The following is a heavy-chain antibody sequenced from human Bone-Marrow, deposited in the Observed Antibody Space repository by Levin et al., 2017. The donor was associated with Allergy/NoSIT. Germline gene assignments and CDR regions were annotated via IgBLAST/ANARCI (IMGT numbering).Heavy chain of an antibody. CDR3: ARDLQHHVVWSGYYTPASD. D-gene: IGHD3-3*01. V-gene: IGHV7-4-1*02. CDR2: INTNNGNP. Sequence: GASVKVSCKTSGYTFSSYAINWVRQAPGQGLEWMGWINTNNGNPTYAQGFTGRFVFSLDVSVSTAYLEISSLKLEDTAVYFCARDLQHHVVWSGYYTPASDWGQGTQVSVSS. CDR1: GYTFSSYA. J-gene: IGHJ4*02.